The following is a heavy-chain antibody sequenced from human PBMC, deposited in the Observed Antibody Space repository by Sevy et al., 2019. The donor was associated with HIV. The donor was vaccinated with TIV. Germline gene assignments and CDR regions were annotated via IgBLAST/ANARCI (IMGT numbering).Heavy chain of an antibody. Sequence: GGSLRLSCAASGFTFSSNWMHWVRQAPGKGLVWVSRINSDGSSTDYADSVKGRFTISRDNAKNTLYLQMNSLRAEDTAVYYCAGDAFGLVTAGGKEDGDFQHWGQGALVTVSS. D-gene: IGHD2-21*02. J-gene: IGHJ1*01. V-gene: IGHV3-74*01. CDR3: AGDAFGLVTAGGKEDGDFQH. CDR1: GFTFSSNW. CDR2: INSDGSST.